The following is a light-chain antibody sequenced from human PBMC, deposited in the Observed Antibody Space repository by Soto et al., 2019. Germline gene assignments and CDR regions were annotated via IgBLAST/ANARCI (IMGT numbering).Light chain of an antibody. CDR1: QSIKSW. J-gene: IGKJ2*01. CDR3: QQYNIWSLYT. CDR2: EAS. V-gene: IGKV1-5*03. Sequence: DIQMTQSPSTLSASVGDRVTITCRASQSIKSWLAWYQQKPGKAPKLLIYEASSLESGVPSRFGGSGSGTEFTLTISSLQPDDFATYYCQQYNIWSLYTFGQGTKLEIK.